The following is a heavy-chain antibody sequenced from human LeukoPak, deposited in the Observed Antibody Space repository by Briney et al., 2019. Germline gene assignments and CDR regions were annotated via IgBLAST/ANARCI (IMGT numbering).Heavy chain of an antibody. J-gene: IGHJ4*02. Sequence: GGSLRLSCAASGFTFSTFAISWVRQAPGKGLEWVSTISGSATRTYYADSVKGRFTISRDNAKDTLYLQINSLRAEDTALYYCARGLKVWGAALDYWGQGTLVTVSS. CDR3: ARGLKVWGAALDY. CDR2: ISGSATRT. V-gene: IGHV3-23*01. D-gene: IGHD3-16*01. CDR1: GFTFSTFA.